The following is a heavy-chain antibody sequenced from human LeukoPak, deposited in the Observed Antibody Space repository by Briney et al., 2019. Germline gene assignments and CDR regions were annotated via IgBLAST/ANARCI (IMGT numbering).Heavy chain of an antibody. CDR3: ARGPALYYYGSGSYP. V-gene: IGHV1-18*01. CDR1: GYTFTSYG. J-gene: IGHJ5*02. Sequence: ASVKVSCKASGYTFTSYGISWVRQAPGQGLEWMGWISAYNGNTNYAQKPQGRVTMTTDTSTSTAYMELRSLRSDDTAVYYCARGPALYYYGSGSYPWGQGTLVTVSS. CDR2: ISAYNGNT. D-gene: IGHD3-10*01.